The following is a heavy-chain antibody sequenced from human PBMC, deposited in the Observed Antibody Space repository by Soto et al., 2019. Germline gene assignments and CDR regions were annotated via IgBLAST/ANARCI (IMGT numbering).Heavy chain of an antibody. V-gene: IGHV4-30-2*06. CDR2: IYHSGST. J-gene: IGHJ5*02. Sequence: PSETLSLTCSVSGGSVTNGRSSWNWIRQSPGKGLEWIAYIYHSGSTYYNPSLRSRVTISVDRSENQFSLKLSSVTAADTAVYHCVRESAASGPNWFDTWGPGTRVTVSS. CDR1: GGSVTNGRSS. CDR3: VRESAASGPNWFDT. D-gene: IGHD6-13*01.